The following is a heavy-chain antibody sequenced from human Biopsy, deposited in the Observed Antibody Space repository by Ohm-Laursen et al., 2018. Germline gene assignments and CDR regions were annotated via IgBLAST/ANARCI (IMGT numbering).Heavy chain of an antibody. D-gene: IGHD3-3*01. J-gene: IGHJ5*01. CDR2: IDTINGGT. CDR1: GYTFTDYF. CDR3: ARELGDFWGGRQFDF. Sequence: GASVKVSCKTSGYTFTDYFVHWVRQAPGQGLEWKGWIDTINGGTRSAQKFQGRVTMTRDTSISTTYMELRRLTSDDTAVFYCARELGDFWGGRQFDFWGQGTLVTVSS. V-gene: IGHV1-2*02.